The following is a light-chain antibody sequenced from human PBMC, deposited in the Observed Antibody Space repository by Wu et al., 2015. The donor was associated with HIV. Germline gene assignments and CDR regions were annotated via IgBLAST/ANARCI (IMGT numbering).Light chain of an antibody. J-gene: IGKJ2*01. CDR2: SVS. CDR1: QFVSSSM. Sequence: EIVLTQSPGTLSLSPGESATLSCRASQFVSSSMLAWYQQKPGQAPRLLIYSVSSRATGIPDRFSGSGSGTDFTLTISRLEPEDFAVYYCQQYVSSPRTFGQGTKLEIK. V-gene: IGKV3-20*01. CDR3: QQYVSSPRT.